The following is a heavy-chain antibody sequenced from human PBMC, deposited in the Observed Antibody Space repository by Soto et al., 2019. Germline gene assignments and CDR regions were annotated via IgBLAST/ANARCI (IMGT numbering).Heavy chain of an antibody. CDR3: AKGNSWSPALVLDI. CDR2: ISVSGGST. D-gene: IGHD1-7*01. J-gene: IGHJ3*02. V-gene: IGHV3-23*01. CDR1: GFNFVSYA. Sequence: GGSLRLSCTSSGFNFVSYAVNWVRQAQGKGLEWVSAISVSGGSTYYADSVKGRFTISRDCSKNTLYLQMNSLRAEDTAVYYCAKGNSWSPALVLDIWGQGTMVTVS.